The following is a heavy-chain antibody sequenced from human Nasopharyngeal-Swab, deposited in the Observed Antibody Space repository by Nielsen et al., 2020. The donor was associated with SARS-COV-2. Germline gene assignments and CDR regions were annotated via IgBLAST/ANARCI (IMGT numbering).Heavy chain of an antibody. J-gene: IGHJ4*02. CDR2: ISSSSSYI. CDR1: GFTFSSYS. CDR3: AKSAGRLLWFGELSPFFDY. D-gene: IGHD3-10*01. Sequence: GESLKISCAASGFTFSSYSMNWVRQAPGKGLEWVSSISSSSSYIYYADSVKGRFTISRDNAKSSLYLQMNSLRAEDTAVYYCAKSAGRLLWFGELSPFFDYWGQGTLVTVSS. V-gene: IGHV3-21*01.